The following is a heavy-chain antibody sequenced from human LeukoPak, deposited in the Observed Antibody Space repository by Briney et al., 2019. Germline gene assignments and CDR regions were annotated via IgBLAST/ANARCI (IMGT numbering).Heavy chain of an antibody. Sequence: GGSLRLSCAASGFTFSSYSMNWVRQAPGEGLEWVSSISSSNSYYADSVKGRFTISRDNAKNSLYLQMNSLRAEDTAVYYCARADSGYSSSHWGQGTLVTVSS. V-gene: IGHV3-21*01. CDR2: ISSSNSY. J-gene: IGHJ4*02. CDR1: GFTFSSYS. CDR3: ARADSGYSSSH. D-gene: IGHD6-13*01.